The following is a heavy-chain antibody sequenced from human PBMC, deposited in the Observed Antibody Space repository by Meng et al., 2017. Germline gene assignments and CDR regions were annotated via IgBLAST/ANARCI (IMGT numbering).Heavy chain of an antibody. CDR1: GGTFSSYA. CDR2: IIPIFGTA. CDR3: ARALKHYYDSSGYRVGYFDY. D-gene: IGHD3-22*01. Sequence: QVQLVQAGAEVKKPGSSVKDSCKASGGTFSSYAISWVRQAPGQGLEWMGGIIPIFGTANYAQKFQGRVTITADESTSTAYMELSSLRSEDTAVYYCARALKHYYDSSGYRVGYFDYWGQGTLVTVSS. J-gene: IGHJ4*02. V-gene: IGHV1-69*01.